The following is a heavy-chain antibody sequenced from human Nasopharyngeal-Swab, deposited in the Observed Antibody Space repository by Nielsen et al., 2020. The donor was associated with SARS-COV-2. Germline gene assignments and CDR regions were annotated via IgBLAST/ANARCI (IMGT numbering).Heavy chain of an antibody. CDR1: GFTFSGYS. CDR3: ARAQKARVLPKVRTLYYNALDV. D-gene: IGHD5-18*01. Sequence: GESLKISCAASGFTFSGYSMNWVRQAPGKGLEWVSYISGSNTTIYHADSVKGRFTISRDNAKNLLYLQMNSLRDEDTAVYYCARAQKARVLPKVRTLYYNALDVWGQGTTVTVSS. J-gene: IGHJ6*02. V-gene: IGHV3-48*02. CDR2: ISGSNTTI.